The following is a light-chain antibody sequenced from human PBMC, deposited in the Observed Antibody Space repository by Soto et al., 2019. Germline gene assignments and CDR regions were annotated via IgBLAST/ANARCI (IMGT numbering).Light chain of an antibody. J-gene: IGLJ1*01. CDR2: EVS. CDR1: SSDVGGYNF. V-gene: IGLV2-8*01. Sequence: QSALTQPPSASGSPGQSVTISCTGTSSDVGGYNFVSWYQQPPDKAPKLLVYEVSKRPSGVPDRFSGSKSGNTASLTVSGLLAEDEADYYCSSYAGSNTYVFGTGNKLTVL. CDR3: SSYAGSNTYV.